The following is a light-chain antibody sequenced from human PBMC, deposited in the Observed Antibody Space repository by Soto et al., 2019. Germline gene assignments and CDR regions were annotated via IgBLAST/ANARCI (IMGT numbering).Light chain of an antibody. CDR3: QQCHGFW. CDR1: HSINNW. Sequence: DIQMTQSPSTLSASVGDRVTITCRASHSINNWLAWYQQKPGKAPKLLIYDASSLESGVPSRFSGGGSGTESSLINSVLQPEDSATYCHQQCHGFWFGQGTKVDIK. V-gene: IGKV1-5*01. CDR2: DAS. J-gene: IGKJ1*01.